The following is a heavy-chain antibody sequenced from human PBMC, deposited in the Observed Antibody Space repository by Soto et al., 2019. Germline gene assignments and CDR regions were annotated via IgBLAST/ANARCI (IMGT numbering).Heavy chain of an antibody. CDR2: ISLYSDGT. D-gene: IGHD2-2*01. CDR1: DYTVSNYS. V-gene: IGHV1-18*01. CDR3: ARVVPGAEAWFGP. J-gene: IGHJ5*02. Sequence: DSVNVSCKTSDYTVSNYSITWVLQAPGQPLEWLGWISLYSDGTNYAQKFQGRVSMTTDTSTTTAYMELRSLRSDDTAVYYCARVVPGAEAWFGPWGQGTLLTVSS.